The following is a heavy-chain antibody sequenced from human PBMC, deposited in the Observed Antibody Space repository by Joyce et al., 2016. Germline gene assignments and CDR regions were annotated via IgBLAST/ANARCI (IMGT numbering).Heavy chain of an antibody. V-gene: IGHV3-21*01. J-gene: IGHJ4*02. Sequence: EVQLVESGGGLVKPGGSLRLSCAASGFTFSCYSMRWVRPAPGKGVEWVSFLSSSSSYIKYTDSVKGRFTISRDNAKNSLYLQMNSRRVEDTAVYYCARSSYTNGIFDYWGQGTLVTVSS. CDR1: GFTFSCYS. CDR2: LSSSSSYI. CDR3: ARSSYTNGIFDY. D-gene: IGHD2-8*01.